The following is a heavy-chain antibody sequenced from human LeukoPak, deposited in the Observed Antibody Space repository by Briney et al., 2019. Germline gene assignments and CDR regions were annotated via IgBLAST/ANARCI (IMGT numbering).Heavy chain of an antibody. CDR3: AREGTSGTHLNWFDP. Sequence: PSETLSLTCAVYGGSFSGYYWSWSRQPPGKGLEWIGEINHSGSTNYNPSLKSRVTISVDTSKNQFSLKLSSVTAADTAVYYCAREGTSGTHLNWFDPWGQGTLVTVSS. CDR1: GGSFSGYY. D-gene: IGHD1-1*01. CDR2: INHSGST. V-gene: IGHV4-34*01. J-gene: IGHJ5*02.